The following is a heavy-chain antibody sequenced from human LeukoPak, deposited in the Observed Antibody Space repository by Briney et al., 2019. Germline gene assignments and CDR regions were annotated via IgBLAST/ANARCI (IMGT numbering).Heavy chain of an antibody. CDR1: GGSISSRSYY. J-gene: IGHJ4*02. CDR2: IHYSGST. Sequence: TSETLSLTCTVSGGSISSRSYYWAWIRQPPGKGLEWIGSIHYSGSTYYNPSLKSRVTISVDTSKNQFSLKLSSVTAADTAVYYCARHPVDKAAGSLDYWGQGTLVTVSS. D-gene: IGHD5-18*01. V-gene: IGHV4-39*01. CDR3: ARHPVDKAAGSLDY.